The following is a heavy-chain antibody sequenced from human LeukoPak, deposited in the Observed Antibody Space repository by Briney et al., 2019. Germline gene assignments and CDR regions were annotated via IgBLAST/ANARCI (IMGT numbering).Heavy chain of an antibody. Sequence: ASVKVSCTASGYTFTSYGIGWVRQAPGQGLEWMGWISAYNGNTNYAQKLQGRVTMTTDTSTSTAYMELRSLRSDDTAVYYCASYSYDSSGYYYFDYWGQGTLVTVSS. CDR3: ASYSYDSSGYYYFDY. V-gene: IGHV1-18*01. CDR1: GYTFTSYG. CDR2: ISAYNGNT. J-gene: IGHJ4*02. D-gene: IGHD3-22*01.